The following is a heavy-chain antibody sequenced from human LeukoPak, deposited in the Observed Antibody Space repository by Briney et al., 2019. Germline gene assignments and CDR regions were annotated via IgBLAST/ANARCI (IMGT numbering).Heavy chain of an antibody. CDR1: GFTFSSYG. Sequence: GRSLRLSCAASGFTFSSYGMHWVRQAPGKGLEWVAVIWYDGSNKYYADSVKGRFTISRDNSKNTLYLQMNSLRAEDTAAYYCARETYYYDSSGYYTRGYYSDYWGQGTLVTVSS. D-gene: IGHD3-22*01. V-gene: IGHV3-33*01. J-gene: IGHJ4*02. CDR3: ARETYYYDSSGYYTRGYYSDY. CDR2: IWYDGSNK.